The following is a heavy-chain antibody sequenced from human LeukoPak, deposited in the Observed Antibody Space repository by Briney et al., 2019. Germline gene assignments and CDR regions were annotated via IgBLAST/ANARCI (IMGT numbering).Heavy chain of an antibody. J-gene: IGHJ4*02. Sequence: ASVKASCKASSYTFTDNSIHWVRQAPGQGPQWMGWINPNSGDTHYARNFQDRVTLTRDTSLSTAYMELTSLRSDDTAMYYCARENSFGSGSYIFDSWGQGTLVTVSS. CDR3: ARENSFGSGSYIFDS. V-gene: IGHV1-2*02. CDR1: SYTFTDNS. CDR2: INPNSGDT. D-gene: IGHD3-10*01.